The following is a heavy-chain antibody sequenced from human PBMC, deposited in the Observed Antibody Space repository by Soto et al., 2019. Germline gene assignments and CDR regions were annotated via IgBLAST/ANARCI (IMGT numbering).Heavy chain of an antibody. Sequence: QVQLQESGPGLVKPSETLSLTCTVSGGSISSYYWSWIRQPPGKGLEWIGYIYYGGSTNYNPSLKSRVTISVDTSKNQFSLKLSSVTAADTAVYYCARARLSRSWWFDPWGQGTLVTVSS. CDR1: GGSISSYY. V-gene: IGHV4-59*01. CDR2: IYYGGST. J-gene: IGHJ5*02. D-gene: IGHD3-10*01. CDR3: ARARLSRSWWFDP.